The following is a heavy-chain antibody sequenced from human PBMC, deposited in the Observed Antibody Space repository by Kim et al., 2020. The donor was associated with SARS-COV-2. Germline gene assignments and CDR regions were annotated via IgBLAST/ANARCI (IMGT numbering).Heavy chain of an antibody. V-gene: IGHV4-31*02. D-gene: IGHD2-21*02. Sequence: LKSRVTISVDTSKNQFSLKLSSVTAADTAVYYWAREVGVTATYYYYGMDVWGQGTTVTVSS. CDR3: AREVGVTATYYYYGMDV. J-gene: IGHJ6*02.